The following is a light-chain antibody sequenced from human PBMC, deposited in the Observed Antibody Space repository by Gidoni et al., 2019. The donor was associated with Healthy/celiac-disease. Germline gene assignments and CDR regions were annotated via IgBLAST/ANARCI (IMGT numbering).Light chain of an antibody. CDR2: DAS. V-gene: IGKV1-33*01. CDR3: QRYDKPLRT. Sequence: DVQMTQAPSALSAVVGDGVTITCQASQDISNYLNWYQQKPGKAPKLLIYDASNLETGVPSRSGGRGSGTDFTFTISSLQPEGIATYYCQRYDKPLRTFGQGTKVEIK. J-gene: IGKJ1*01. CDR1: QDISNY.